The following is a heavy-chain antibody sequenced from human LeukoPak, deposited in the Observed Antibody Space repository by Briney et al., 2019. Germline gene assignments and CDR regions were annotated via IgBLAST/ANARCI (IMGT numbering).Heavy chain of an antibody. V-gene: IGHV1-46*01. CDR1: GYTFTGYY. Sequence: ASVKVSCKASGYTFTGYYMHWVRQAPGQGLEWMGIINPSGGSTSYAQKFQGRVTMTRDTSTSTVYMELSSLRSEDTAVYYCAREDWFGEFKMDYYYYGMDVWGQGTTVTVSS. CDR3: AREDWFGEFKMDYYYYGMDV. D-gene: IGHD3-10*01. CDR2: INPSGGST. J-gene: IGHJ6*02.